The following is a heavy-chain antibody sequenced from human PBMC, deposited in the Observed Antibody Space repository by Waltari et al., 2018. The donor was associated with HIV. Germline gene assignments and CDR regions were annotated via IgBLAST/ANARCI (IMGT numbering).Heavy chain of an antibody. CDR3: ARDTPYNWNYPGGYFYY. CDR2: LSSSSSTK. V-gene: IGHV3-48*04. CDR1: GFTFSSYS. D-gene: IGHD1-7*01. J-gene: IGHJ4*02. Sequence: EVQLVESGGGLVQPGGSLRLSCAASGFTFSSYSMNWVRQAPGRWVVWVFSLSSSSSTKCYAYSVKGRFTISRDNAKNSLYRQMNSLRAEYTAVYYCARDTPYNWNYPGGYFYYWVQGTLVTVSS.